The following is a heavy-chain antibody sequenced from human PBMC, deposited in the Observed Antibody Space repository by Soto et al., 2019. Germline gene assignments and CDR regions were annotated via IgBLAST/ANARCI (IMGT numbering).Heavy chain of an antibody. V-gene: IGHV5-10-1*01. D-gene: IGHD3-22*01. Sequence: GESQKIAWKGSGYKYPSYWINWVRQMPGKGLEWMGRIDPSDSYTNYSPSFQGHVTISADKSISTAYLQWSSLKASDTAMYYCARRYFDRSGSNWDYWGQGTLVTV. J-gene: IGHJ4*02. CDR2: IDPSDSYT. CDR3: ARRYFDRSGSNWDY. CDR1: GYKYPSYW.